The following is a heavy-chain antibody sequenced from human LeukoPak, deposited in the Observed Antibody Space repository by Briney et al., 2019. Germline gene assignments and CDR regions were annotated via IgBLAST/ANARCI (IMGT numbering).Heavy chain of an antibody. J-gene: IGHJ4*02. V-gene: IGHV3-11*04. CDR1: GFTFSDYY. D-gene: IGHD6-13*01. Sequence: PGGSLRLSCAASGFTFSDYYMSWIRQAPGKRLEWVSYISSSGSTIYYADSVKGLFTISRDNAKNSLYLQMNSLTAEDTAVYYCASGVAAAEDYWGQGTLVTVSS. CDR3: ASGVAAAEDY. CDR2: ISSSGSTI.